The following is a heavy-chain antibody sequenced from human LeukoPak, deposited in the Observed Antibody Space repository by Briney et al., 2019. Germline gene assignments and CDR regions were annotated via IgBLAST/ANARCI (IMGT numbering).Heavy chain of an antibody. D-gene: IGHD6-13*01. CDR1: GGSFSGYY. Sequence: SETLSLTCAVYGGSFSGYYWSWIRQPPGKGLEWIGEINHSGSTNYNPSLKGRVTISVDTSKNQFSLKLSSVTAADTAVYYCARVAAVGLLDYWGQGTLVTVSS. J-gene: IGHJ4*02. V-gene: IGHV4-34*01. CDR2: INHSGST. CDR3: ARVAAVGLLDY.